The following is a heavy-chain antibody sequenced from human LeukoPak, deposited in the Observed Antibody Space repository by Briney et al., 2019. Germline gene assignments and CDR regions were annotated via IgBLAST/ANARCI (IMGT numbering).Heavy chain of an antibody. CDR1: GFTFSSYG. V-gene: IGHV3-30*02. CDR3: ARDGYCSGGSCYYYYMDV. Sequence: GGSLRLSCAASGFTFSSYGMHWVRQAPGKGLEWVAFIRYDGSNKYYADSVKGRFTISRDNSKNTLYLQMNSLRAEDTAVYYCARDGYCSGGSCYYYYMDVWGKGTTVTVSS. D-gene: IGHD2-15*01. CDR2: IRYDGSNK. J-gene: IGHJ6*03.